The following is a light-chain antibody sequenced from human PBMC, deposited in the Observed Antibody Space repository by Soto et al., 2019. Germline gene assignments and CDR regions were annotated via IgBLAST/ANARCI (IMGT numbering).Light chain of an antibody. CDR1: QTVGSN. Sequence: EIVLTQSPDTLSVSPGERATLSCRASQTVGSNLAWYQQKPGQAPSLLIYGSSTTSTVIPARFSGSGSGTEFTLTISSLQSEDFAVYFCHQYNNWPRTFGQGTRLEIK. V-gene: IGKV3-15*01. CDR2: GSS. J-gene: IGKJ5*01. CDR3: HQYNNWPRT.